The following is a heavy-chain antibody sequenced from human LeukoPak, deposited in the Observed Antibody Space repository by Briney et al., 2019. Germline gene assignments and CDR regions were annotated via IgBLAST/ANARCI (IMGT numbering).Heavy chain of an antibody. V-gene: IGHV3-9*01. J-gene: IGHJ4*02. CDR2: ISWNSGSV. CDR1: GFTFDDYA. CDR3: AKANHYSDYLDY. Sequence: PGGSLRLSCAASGFTFDDYAMYWVRQAPGKGLEWVSGISWNSGSVGYADSVKGRFTISRDNAKDSLYLQMNSLRAEDTALYYCAKANHYSDYLDYWGQGTLVTVSS. D-gene: IGHD4-11*01.